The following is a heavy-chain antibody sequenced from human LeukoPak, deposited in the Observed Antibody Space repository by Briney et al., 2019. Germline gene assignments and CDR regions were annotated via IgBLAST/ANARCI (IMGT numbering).Heavy chain of an antibody. CDR1: GYTLTELS. D-gene: IGHD2-15*01. V-gene: IGHV1-24*01. Sequence: ASVKVSCKVSGYTLTELSMHWVRQAPGKGLEWMGGFDPEDGETIYAQKFQGRVTMTRDTSTSTVYMELSSLRSEDTAVYYCARGPDIVVVVAATEVCWFDPWGQGTLVTVSS. J-gene: IGHJ5*02. CDR2: FDPEDGET. CDR3: ARGPDIVVVVAATEVCWFDP.